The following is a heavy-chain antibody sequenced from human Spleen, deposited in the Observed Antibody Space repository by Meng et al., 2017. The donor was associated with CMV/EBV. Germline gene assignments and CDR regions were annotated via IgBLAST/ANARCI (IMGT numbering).Heavy chain of an antibody. Sequence: GESLKISCAASGFTFSSYWMSWVRQAPGKGLEWVANIKQDGSDKYYVDSVKGRFTISRDNAKNSLYLQMNSLRAEDTALYYCARVNMVRGVIPYYYGMDVWGQGTTVTVSS. CDR3: ARVNMVRGVIPYYYGMDV. J-gene: IGHJ6*02. CDR1: GFTFSSYW. CDR2: IKQDGSDK. D-gene: IGHD3-10*01. V-gene: IGHV3-7*03.